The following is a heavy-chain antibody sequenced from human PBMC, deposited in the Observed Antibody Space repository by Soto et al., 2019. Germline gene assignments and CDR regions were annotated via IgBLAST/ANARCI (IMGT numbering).Heavy chain of an antibody. CDR1: GFSVSTNY. V-gene: IGHV3-53*01. CDR3: ARGSGSLYYFDF. J-gene: IGHJ4*02. CDR2: IYSGGST. D-gene: IGHD1-26*01. Sequence: LRLSCAASGFSVSTNYMTWVRQAPGKGLEWVSVIYSGGSTYYADSVKGRFTISRDNSKNTLHLQMNSLRAEDTAVYYCARGSGSLYYFDFWGRGTLVTVSS.